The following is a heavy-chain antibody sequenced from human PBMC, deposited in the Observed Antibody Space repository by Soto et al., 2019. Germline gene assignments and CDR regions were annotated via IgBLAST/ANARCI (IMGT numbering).Heavy chain of an antibody. Sequence: QVQLVQSGAEVKKPESSVKVSCKAPGGTFSTYAISWVRQAPGQGLEWMGGIIPMFGTANYAQRFQDRVTITADESNNTVYMELSRLRSEDTAVYFCTSGIQLWLRRINNGYSGWGQGTLVTVSS. CDR3: TSGIQLWLRRINNGYSG. V-gene: IGHV1-69*12. CDR1: GGTFSTYA. CDR2: IIPMFGTA. D-gene: IGHD5-18*01. J-gene: IGHJ4*02.